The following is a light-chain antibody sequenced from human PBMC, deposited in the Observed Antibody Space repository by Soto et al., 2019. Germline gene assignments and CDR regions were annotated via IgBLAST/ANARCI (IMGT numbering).Light chain of an antibody. V-gene: IGKV3-15*01. Sequence: EIVMPQSPATLSVSPGERATLSCRASQSVSSNLAWYQQKPGQAPRLLIYGASTRATGIPARFSGSGSGTEFTLTISSLQSEDFAVYYCQQYNNWPTTFGQGTKV. CDR2: GAS. CDR1: QSVSSN. CDR3: QQYNNWPTT. J-gene: IGKJ1*01.